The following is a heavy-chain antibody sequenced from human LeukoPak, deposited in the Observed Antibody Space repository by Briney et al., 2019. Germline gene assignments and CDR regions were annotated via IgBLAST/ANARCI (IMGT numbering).Heavy chain of an antibody. Sequence: GESLRISFKGSGYRFTSYWIGWVRQMPGKGLGWMGIIYPGDSDTRYSPSFQGQVTISADESISTAYLQWSSLKASDTAMYYCATTYYYDSSGYPYYFYYWGQGTLVTVSS. V-gene: IGHV5-51*01. J-gene: IGHJ4*02. CDR3: ATTYYYDSSGYPYYFYY. D-gene: IGHD3-22*01. CDR2: IYPGDSDT. CDR1: GYRFTSYW.